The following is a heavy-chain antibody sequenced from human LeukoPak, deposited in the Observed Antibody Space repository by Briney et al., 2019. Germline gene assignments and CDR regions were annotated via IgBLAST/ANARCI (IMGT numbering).Heavy chain of an antibody. Sequence: GGSLRLSCAASGFTFTNYDMHWVRQATGKGLEWVSAIGIRGDTYYSGSVKGRFTISRENAENSLYLQMNSLRAEDTAGYYCARGGIRVSGIDELDYWGQGTLVTVSS. CDR3: ARGGIRVSGIDELDY. D-gene: IGHD6-19*01. V-gene: IGHV3-13*01. J-gene: IGHJ4*02. CDR2: IGIRGDT. CDR1: GFTFTNYD.